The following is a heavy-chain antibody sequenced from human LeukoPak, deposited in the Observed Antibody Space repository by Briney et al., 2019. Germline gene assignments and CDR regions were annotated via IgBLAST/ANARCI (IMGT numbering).Heavy chain of an antibody. CDR2: ISSTGYTI. J-gene: IGHJ4*02. Sequence: GGSLRLSCAASGLNLSDYYMSWIRQAPGKGLEWVSYISSTGYTIHYADSVRGRFTISRDNAKKSLYLQMNSLRADDTAVYYCARREGSFDYWGQGTLVTVSS. V-gene: IGHV3-11*01. CDR1: GLNLSDYY. D-gene: IGHD6-6*01. CDR3: ARREGSFDY.